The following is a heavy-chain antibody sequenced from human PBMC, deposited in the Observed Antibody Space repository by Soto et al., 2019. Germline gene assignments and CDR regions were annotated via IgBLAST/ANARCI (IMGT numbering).Heavy chain of an antibody. D-gene: IGHD3-9*01. CDR3: ARDPGGPYYDILTGYFASVSV. CDR1: GFTFSSYS. V-gene: IGHV3-21*01. CDR2: ISSSISYI. Sequence: PGGSLRLSCAASGFTFSSYSMNWVRQAPGKGLEWVSSISSSISYIYYADSVKGRFTISRDNAKNSLYLQMNSLRAEDTAVYYCARDPGGPYYDILTGYFASVSVWGQGTMVTVSS. J-gene: IGHJ3*01.